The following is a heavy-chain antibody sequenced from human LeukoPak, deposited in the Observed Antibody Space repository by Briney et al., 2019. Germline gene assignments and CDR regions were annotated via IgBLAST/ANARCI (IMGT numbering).Heavy chain of an antibody. CDR2: INPSGGST. Sequence: ASVTVSCTASGYTFTSYYMHWVRQAPGQGLEWMGIINPSGGSTSYAQKFQGRVTMTRDTSTSTVYMELSSLRSEDTAVYYCAREVVGATIRGTEKEGNNWFDPWGQGTLVTVSS. D-gene: IGHD1-26*01. V-gene: IGHV1-46*01. J-gene: IGHJ5*02. CDR1: GYTFTSYY. CDR3: AREVVGATIRGTEKEGNNWFDP.